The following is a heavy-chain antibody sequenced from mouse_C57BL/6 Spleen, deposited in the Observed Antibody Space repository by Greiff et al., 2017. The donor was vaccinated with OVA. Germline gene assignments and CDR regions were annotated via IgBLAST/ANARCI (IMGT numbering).Heavy chain of an antibody. J-gene: IGHJ3*01. CDR1: GYAFSSSW. CDR3: ARGDYSSSSFAY. CDR2: IYPGDGDT. D-gene: IGHD1-1*01. Sequence: QVQLQQSGPELVKPGASVKISCKASGYAFSSSWMNWVKQRPGKGLEWIGRIYPGDGDTNYNGKFKGKATLTADKSSSTAYMQLSSLTSEDSAVYFCARGDYSSSSFAYWGQGTLVTVSA. V-gene: IGHV1-82*01.